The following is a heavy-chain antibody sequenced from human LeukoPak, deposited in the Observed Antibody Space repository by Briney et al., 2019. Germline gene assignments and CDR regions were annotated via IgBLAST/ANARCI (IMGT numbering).Heavy chain of an antibody. CDR2: IYSDGST. CDR3: ARTPSGYSLADFDY. CDR1: GFTVSSNY. V-gene: IGHV3-53*01. D-gene: IGHD5-18*01. Sequence: GGSLRLSCAASGFTVSSNYMSWVRQAPGKGLEWVSVIYSDGSTYYADSVKGRFTISRDNSKNTLYLQMNSLRAEDTAVYYCARTPSGYSLADFDYWGQGTLVTVSS. J-gene: IGHJ4*02.